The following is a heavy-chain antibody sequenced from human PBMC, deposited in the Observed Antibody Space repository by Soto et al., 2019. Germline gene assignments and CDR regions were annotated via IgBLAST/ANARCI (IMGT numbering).Heavy chain of an antibody. CDR3: ARDKTVVTPLDY. CDR2: ISSSSSYI. Sequence: EVQLVESGGGLVKPGGSLRLSCAASGFTFSSYSMNWVRQAPGKGLEWVSSISSSSSYIYYADSVKGRFTISRDNAKNSVYLQMNSLRAEDTAVYYCARDKTVVTPLDYWGQGTLVTVSS. CDR1: GFTFSSYS. J-gene: IGHJ4*02. D-gene: IGHD2-15*01. V-gene: IGHV3-21*01.